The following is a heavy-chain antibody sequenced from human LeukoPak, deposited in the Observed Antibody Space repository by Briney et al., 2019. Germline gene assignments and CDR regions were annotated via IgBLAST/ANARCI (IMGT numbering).Heavy chain of an antibody. CDR3: ARDGNTYYYGSGSGTGGWFDP. CDR1: GFTFSTYN. D-gene: IGHD3-10*01. CDR2: ISSSSTTI. V-gene: IGHV3-48*01. Sequence: PGGSLRLSCAASGFTFSTYNMNWVRQAPGQGLEWVSYISSSSTTIYYADSVKGRFTISRDSAKNSLYLQMNSLRAEDTAVYYCARDGNTYYYGSGSGTGGWFDPWGQGTLVTVSS. J-gene: IGHJ5*02.